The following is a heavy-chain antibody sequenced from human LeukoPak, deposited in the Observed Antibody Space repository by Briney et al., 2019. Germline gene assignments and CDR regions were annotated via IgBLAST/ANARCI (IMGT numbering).Heavy chain of an antibody. J-gene: IGHJ4*02. D-gene: IGHD2-2*02. CDR1: GFTFSSYA. V-gene: IGHV3-30-3*01. CDR3: ARRAGDCSSTSCYTGGYYFDY. Sequence: GGSLRLSCAASGFTFSSYAMHWVRQAPGKGLEWVAVISYDGSNKYYADPVKGRFTISRDNSKNTLYLQMNSLRAEDTAVYYCARRAGDCSSTSCYTGGYYFDYWGQGTLVTVSS. CDR2: ISYDGSNK.